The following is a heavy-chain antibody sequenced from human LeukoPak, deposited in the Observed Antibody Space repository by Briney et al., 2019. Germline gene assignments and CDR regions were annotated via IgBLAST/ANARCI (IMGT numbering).Heavy chain of an antibody. CDR3: AREPIYSSSSTSFDY. V-gene: IGHV1-69*13. CDR1: GGTFSSYA. Sequence: ASVNVSCKASGGTFSSYAISWVRQAPGQGLEWMGGIIPIFGTANYAQKFQGRVTITADESTSTAYMELSSLRSEDTAVYYCAREPIYSSSSTSFDYWGQGTLVTVSS. D-gene: IGHD6-6*01. J-gene: IGHJ4*02. CDR2: IIPIFGTA.